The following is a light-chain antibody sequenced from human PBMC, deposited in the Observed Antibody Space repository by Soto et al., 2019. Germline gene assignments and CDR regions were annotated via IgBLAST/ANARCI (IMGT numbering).Light chain of an antibody. CDR2: GAS. CDR3: EQYDSSFT. V-gene: IGKV3-20*01. CDR1: QTISNTY. Sequence: EIVLTQSPGTLSLSPGERATLSCRASQTISNTYLAWYHQKPGQAPRLLIYGASSRATRIPDRFSGSGSGTDFTLTISRLEPEDFAEYYCEQYDSSFTFGPGTKVDIK. J-gene: IGKJ3*01.